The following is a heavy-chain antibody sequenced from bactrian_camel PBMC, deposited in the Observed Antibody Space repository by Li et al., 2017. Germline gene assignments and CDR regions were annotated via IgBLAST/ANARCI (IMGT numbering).Heavy chain of an antibody. CDR3: AEGRGSRGEHCYSLNY. CDR1: LDTYKNRF. CDR2: TYVDGRMT. V-gene: IGHV3S54*01. D-gene: IGHD6*01. J-gene: IGHJ4*01. Sequence: HVQLVESGGGSVQAGGSLRLSCPVFLDTYKNRFMAWYRQAPGKERQGLAGTYVDGRMTYYHDSVQGRFTISLDNATNTLYLQMNNLQPEDTATYYCAEGRGSRGEHCYSLNYWGQGTQVTVSS.